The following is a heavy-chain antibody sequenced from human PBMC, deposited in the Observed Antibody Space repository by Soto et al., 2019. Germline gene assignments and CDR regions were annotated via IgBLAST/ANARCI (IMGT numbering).Heavy chain of an antibody. CDR1: GDSVSSNSAA. D-gene: IGHD6-19*01. Sequence: PSQTLSLTCAISGDSVSSNSAAWNCIIHSPSRCLEWLGRTYYRSKWYNDYAVSVKSRITINPDTSKNQFSLQLNSVTPEDTAVYYCARDNARVAGSPFFDYWGQGTLVTVSS. CDR3: ARDNARVAGSPFFDY. V-gene: IGHV6-1*01. J-gene: IGHJ4*02. CDR2: TYYRSKWYN.